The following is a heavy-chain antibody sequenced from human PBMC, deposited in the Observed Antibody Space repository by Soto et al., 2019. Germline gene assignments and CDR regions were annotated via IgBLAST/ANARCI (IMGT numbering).Heavy chain of an antibody. D-gene: IGHD3-22*01. Sequence: QVQLVQSGAEVKKPGSSVKVSCKASGGTFSSYAISWVRQAPGQGLEWMGGIIPIFGTANYAQKFQGRVTITADESTRTAYMELSSLRSEDTAVYYCARPPGGDSGYSYGMDVWGQGTTVTVSS. V-gene: IGHV1-69*01. CDR2: IIPIFGTA. CDR3: ARPPGGDSGYSYGMDV. CDR1: GGTFSSYA. J-gene: IGHJ6*02.